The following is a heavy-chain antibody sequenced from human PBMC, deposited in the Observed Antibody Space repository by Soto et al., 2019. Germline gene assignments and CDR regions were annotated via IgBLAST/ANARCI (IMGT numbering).Heavy chain of an antibody. V-gene: IGHV4-34*01. D-gene: IGHD2-2*01. CDR3: ARWSSPYCSSTSCYFNWFDP. CDR2: INHSGST. Sequence: SETLSLTCAVYGGSFSGYYWSWIRQPPGKGLEWIGEINHSGSTNYNPSLKSRVTISVDTSKNQFSPKLSSVTAADTAVYYCARWSSPYCSSTSCYFNWFDPWGQGTLVTVSS. J-gene: IGHJ5*02. CDR1: GGSFSGYY.